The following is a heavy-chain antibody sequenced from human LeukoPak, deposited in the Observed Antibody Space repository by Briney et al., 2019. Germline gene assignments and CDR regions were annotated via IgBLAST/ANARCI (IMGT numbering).Heavy chain of an antibody. D-gene: IGHD3-9*01. J-gene: IGHJ4*02. CDR3: ARGGGESTSGYYFDY. V-gene: IGHV4-59*01. Sequence: PSETLSLTCTVSGGSIRTSYWSWIRQPPGKGVEYIGLISGTGSANYNAFLESRVTISLVTSKNQFSLKMRSVTAADTAMYYCARGGGESTSGYYFDYWGQGTLVTVSS. CDR2: ISGTGSA. CDR1: GGSIRTSY.